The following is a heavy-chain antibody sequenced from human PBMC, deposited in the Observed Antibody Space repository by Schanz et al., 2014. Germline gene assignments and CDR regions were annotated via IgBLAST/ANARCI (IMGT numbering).Heavy chain of an antibody. D-gene: IGHD3-22*01. CDR3: AKIRYDSSGYYLPYYGMDV. CDR2: ISGSGGDT. Sequence: EVQLLESGGGLVQPGGSLRLSCAASGFSFSIFAMTWVRQAPGQGLEWVSTISGSGGDTYPADSVKGRFIIPRDNSKNTLYLQMNSLRAEDTAVYYCAKIRYDSSGYYLPYYGMDVWGQGTTVIVSS. V-gene: IGHV3-23*01. J-gene: IGHJ6*02. CDR1: GFSFSIFA.